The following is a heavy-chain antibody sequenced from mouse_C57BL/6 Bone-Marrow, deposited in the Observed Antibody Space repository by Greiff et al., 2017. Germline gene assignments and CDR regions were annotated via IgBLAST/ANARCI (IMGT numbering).Heavy chain of an antibody. V-gene: IGHV14-4*01. D-gene: IGHD1-1*01. CDR3: TTGFITTVVEDY. CDR2: IDPENGDT. J-gene: IGHJ2*01. CDR1: GFNIKDDY. Sequence: VQLQQSGAELVRPGASVKLSCTASGFNIKDDYMHWVKQRPEQGLEWIGWIDPENGDTEYASKFQGKATITADTSSNTAYLKLSSLTSEDTAVYYCTTGFITTVVEDYWGQGTTLTVSS.